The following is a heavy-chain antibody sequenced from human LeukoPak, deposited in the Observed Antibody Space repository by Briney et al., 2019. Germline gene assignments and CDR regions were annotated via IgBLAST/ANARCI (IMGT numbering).Heavy chain of an antibody. D-gene: IGHD6-19*01. CDR2: IYYSGST. CDR3: AREGISSGWYDGYYFDY. Sequence: SETLSLTCAVYGGSFSGYYWSWIRQPPGKGLEWIGYIYYSGSTNYNPSLKSRVTISVDTSKNQFSLKLSSVTAADTAVYYCAREGISSGWYDGYYFDYWGQGTLVTVSS. V-gene: IGHV4-59*01. CDR1: GGSFSGYY. J-gene: IGHJ4*02.